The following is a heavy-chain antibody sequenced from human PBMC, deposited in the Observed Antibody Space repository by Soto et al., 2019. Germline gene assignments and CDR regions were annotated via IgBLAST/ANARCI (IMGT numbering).Heavy chain of an antibody. Sequence: ASVKLSCKASGYTFTSFDINWVRQATGQGLEWMGWMNPNSGDTGYAQRFQGRVTMTRNTSISTAYMELSSLKSEDTAVYYCARAPSNYGRGTNWFDPWGQGTLVTVSS. CDR3: ARAPSNYGRGTNWFDP. CDR1: GYTFTSFD. V-gene: IGHV1-8*01. J-gene: IGHJ5*02. CDR2: MNPNSGDT. D-gene: IGHD4-4*01.